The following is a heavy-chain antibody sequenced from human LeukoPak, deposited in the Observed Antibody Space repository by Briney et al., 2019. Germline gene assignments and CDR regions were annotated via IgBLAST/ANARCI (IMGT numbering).Heavy chain of an antibody. V-gene: IGHV3-21*01. CDR1: GFTFSSYA. D-gene: IGHD6-25*01. J-gene: IGHJ4*02. Sequence: GGSLRLSCAASGFTFSSYAMHWVRQAPGKGLEWVSSISSSSSYIYYADSVKGRFTISRDNAKNSLYLQMNSLRAEDTAVYYCARGPPTAGAFDYWGQGTLVTVSS. CDR2: ISSSSSYI. CDR3: ARGPPTAGAFDY.